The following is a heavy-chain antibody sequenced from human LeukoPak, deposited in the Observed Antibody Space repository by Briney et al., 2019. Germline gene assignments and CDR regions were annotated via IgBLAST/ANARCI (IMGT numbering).Heavy chain of an antibody. D-gene: IGHD3-3*01. CDR3: ARGGDFWSGYYFFDY. Sequence: GGSLRLSCAASGFTFSSYSMNSVRQAPGKGLEWVSTISSSSSYIYYADSVKGRFTISRDNAKNSLYLQMNSLRAEDTAVYYCARGGDFWSGYYFFDYWGQGTLVTVSS. V-gene: IGHV3-21*01. CDR1: GFTFSSYS. J-gene: IGHJ4*02. CDR2: ISSSSSYI.